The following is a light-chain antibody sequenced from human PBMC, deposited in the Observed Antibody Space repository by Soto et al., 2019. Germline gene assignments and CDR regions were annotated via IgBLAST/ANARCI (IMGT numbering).Light chain of an antibody. Sequence: EIVLTQSPGTLSLSPGEKATLSCRASQSVSRIYLAWYQQKPGQAPRLLIYAASSRATGIPDRFSGSGSGTDFTLTISRLEPEDFAVYYCQQYGSSPYTFCQGTKLEIK. CDR2: AAS. V-gene: IGKV3-20*01. CDR1: QSVSRIY. J-gene: IGKJ2*01. CDR3: QQYGSSPYT.